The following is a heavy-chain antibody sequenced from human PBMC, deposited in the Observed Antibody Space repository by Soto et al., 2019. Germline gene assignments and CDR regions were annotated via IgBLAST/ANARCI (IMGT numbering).Heavy chain of an antibody. CDR3: ARGGPLLTPFDY. V-gene: IGHV1-3*01. D-gene: IGHD1-20*01. CDR1: GYTFTSYA. CDR2: INAGNGNT. J-gene: IGHJ4*02. Sequence: GASVKVSCKASGYTFTSYARHWVRQAPGQRLEWMGWINAGNGNTKYSQKFQGRVTITRDTSASTAYMELSSLRSEDTAVYYCARGGPLLTPFDYWGQGTLVTVSS.